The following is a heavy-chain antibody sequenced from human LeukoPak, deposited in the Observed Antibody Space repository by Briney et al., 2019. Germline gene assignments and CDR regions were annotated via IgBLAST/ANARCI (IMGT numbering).Heavy chain of an antibody. Sequence: PSETLSLTCTVSGYSISSGYLWGWIRQPPGKGLEWIGSIDGSGSSYYNPSLKSRVIISVDTSRNQFSLKLSSVTAADTAVYYCATLPRRRLTPLCYWGQGTLVTVSS. J-gene: IGHJ4*02. CDR1: GYSISSGYL. CDR2: IDGSGSS. CDR3: ATLPRRRLTPLCY. V-gene: IGHV4-38-2*02. D-gene: IGHD1-14*01.